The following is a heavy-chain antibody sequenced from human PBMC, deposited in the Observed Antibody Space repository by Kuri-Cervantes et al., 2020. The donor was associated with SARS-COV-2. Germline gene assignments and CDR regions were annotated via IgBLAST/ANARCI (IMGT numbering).Heavy chain of an antibody. CDR1: GYTFTSYG. J-gene: IGHJ6*02. V-gene: IGHV1-18*01. Sequence: ASVKVSCKASGYTFTSYGISWVRQAPGQGLEWIGWISAYNGNTNYAQKLQGRVTMTTDTSTSTAYMELRSLRSDDTAVYYCARDGIFFGHYYYGMDVWGQGTTVTVSS. CDR3: ARDGIFFGHYYYGMDV. D-gene: IGHD3-3*01. CDR2: ISAYNGNT.